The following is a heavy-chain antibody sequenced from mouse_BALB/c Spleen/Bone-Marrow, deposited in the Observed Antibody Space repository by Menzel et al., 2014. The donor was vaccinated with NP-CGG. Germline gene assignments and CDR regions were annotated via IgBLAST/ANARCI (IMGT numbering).Heavy chain of an antibody. D-gene: IGHD2-1*01. V-gene: IGHV5-6-3*01. CDR2: INGNGGST. J-gene: IGHJ2*01. CDR3: VRGNYGNYVDYFDF. Sequence: DVQLVESGGGLVQPGGSLKLSCAASGFTFSNYGMSWVRQTPDKRLELVATINGNGGSTYYPDSVKGRFTISRDTAKNTLCLQMSSLNSEETAMYYCVRGNYGNYVDYFDFWGQGTTLTVSS. CDR1: GFTFSNYG.